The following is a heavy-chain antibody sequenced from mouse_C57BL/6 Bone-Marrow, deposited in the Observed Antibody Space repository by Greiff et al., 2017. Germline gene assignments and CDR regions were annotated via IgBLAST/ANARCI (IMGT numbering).Heavy chain of an antibody. CDR3: ARDGDYGSSPYWYLDV. Sequence: VQLQQSVAELVRPGASVKLSCTASGFNIKNTYMHWVKQRPEQGLEWIGRIDPANGNTKYAPKFQGKATLTADTSSNTAYMQHSSLTSEDTAIYYGARDGDYGSSPYWYLDVWGTGTTVTVSS. D-gene: IGHD1-1*01. J-gene: IGHJ1*03. CDR2: IDPANGNT. CDR1: GFNIKNTY. V-gene: IGHV14-3*01.